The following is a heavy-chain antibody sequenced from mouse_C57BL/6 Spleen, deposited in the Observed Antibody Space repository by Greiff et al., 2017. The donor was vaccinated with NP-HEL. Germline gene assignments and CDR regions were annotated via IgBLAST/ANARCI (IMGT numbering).Heavy chain of an antibody. D-gene: IGHD1-1*01. V-gene: IGHV14-4*01. CDR3: TTRGYGSSFAY. J-gene: IGHJ3*01. Sequence: VQLQQSGAELVRPGASVKLSCTASGFNIKDDYMHWVKQRPEQGLEWIGWIDPENGDTEYASKFQGKATITADTSSNTAYLQLSSLTSGDTAVYYCTTRGYGSSFAYWGQGTLVTVSA. CDR2: IDPENGDT. CDR1: GFNIKDDY.